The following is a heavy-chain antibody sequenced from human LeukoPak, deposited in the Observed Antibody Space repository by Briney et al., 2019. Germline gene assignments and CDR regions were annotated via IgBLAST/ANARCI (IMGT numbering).Heavy chain of an antibody. CDR3: ARGDFSDYGDYVDAFDV. CDR2: IKQDGSQK. D-gene: IGHD4-17*01. CDR1: GFTFNNYC. V-gene: IGHV3-7*01. J-gene: IGHJ3*01. Sequence: GGSLRLSCAASGFTFNNYCMSWVRQAPGKGLQWVANIKQDGSQKFYVDSVKGRFTISRDNTKNSLYLQMNSLRAEDTATYYCARGDFSDYGDYVDAFDVWGQGTMVTVSS.